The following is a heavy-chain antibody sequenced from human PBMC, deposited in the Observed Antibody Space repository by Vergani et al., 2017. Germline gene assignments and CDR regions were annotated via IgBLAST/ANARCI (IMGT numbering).Heavy chain of an antibody. CDR3: AREVVSDILTGYYPYYYYYGMDV. D-gene: IGHD3-9*01. CDR1: GYTFTSYA. J-gene: IGHJ6*02. CDR2: NNAGNGNT. Sequence: QVQLVQSGAEVKKPGASVKVSCKASGYTFTSYAMHWVRQAPGQRLEWMGWNNAGNGNTKYSQKFQGRVTITRDTSASTAYMELSSLRSEDTAVYYCAREVVSDILTGYYPYYYYYGMDVWGQGTTVTVSS. V-gene: IGHV1-3*01.